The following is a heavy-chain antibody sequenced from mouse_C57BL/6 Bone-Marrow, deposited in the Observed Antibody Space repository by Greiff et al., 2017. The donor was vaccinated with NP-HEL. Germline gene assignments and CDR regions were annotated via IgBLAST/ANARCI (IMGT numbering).Heavy chain of an antibody. CDR1: GYTFTSYW. Sequence: QVQLQQPGAELVRPGTSVKLSCKASGYTFTSYWMHWVKQRPGQGLEWIGVIDPSDSYTNYNQKFKGKATLTVDTSSSTAYMQLSSLTSEDSAVYYCAGDGYQTWYFDVWGTGTTVTVSS. V-gene: IGHV1-59*01. J-gene: IGHJ1*03. D-gene: IGHD2-3*01. CDR2: IDPSDSYT. CDR3: AGDGYQTWYFDV.